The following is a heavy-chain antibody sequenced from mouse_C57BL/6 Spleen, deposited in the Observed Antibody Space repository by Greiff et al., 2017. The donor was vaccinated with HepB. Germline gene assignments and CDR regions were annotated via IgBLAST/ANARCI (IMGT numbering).Heavy chain of an antibody. D-gene: IGHD2-4*01. Sequence: VQLQQSGAELVKPGASVKLSCTASGFNITDYYMHWVKQRTEQGLAWIGRIDPADGETKYAPQFQGQATITADTSSNTASLQLSSQTSEDTDVYDCDRREGTYDYYWYFVGWGTGTTVTVPS. J-gene: IGHJ1*03. CDR3: DRREGTYDYYWYFVG. CDR1: GFNITDYY. CDR2: IDPADGET. V-gene: IGHV14-2*01.